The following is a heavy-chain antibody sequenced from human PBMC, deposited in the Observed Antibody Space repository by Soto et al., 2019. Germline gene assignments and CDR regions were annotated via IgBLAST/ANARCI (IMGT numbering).Heavy chain of an antibody. CDR2: ISGSGGST. CDR1: RFTFSGYA. V-gene: IGHV3-23*01. CDR3: AKGSEWLLSPPIFHFDY. J-gene: IGHJ4*02. Sequence: PGGTLILSCAASRFTFSGYAMSWVRQPPGKGLEWVSDISGSGGSTYYADSVKGRFTISRENSKNTLYLQMNSLRAEDTAVYCCAKGSEWLLSPPIFHFDYWGQGTLVTVSS. D-gene: IGHD3-3*01.